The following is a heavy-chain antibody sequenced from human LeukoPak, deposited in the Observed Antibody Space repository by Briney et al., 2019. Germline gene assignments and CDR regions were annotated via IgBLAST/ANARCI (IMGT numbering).Heavy chain of an antibody. V-gene: IGHV3-43*02. CDR2: ISGDGGTT. CDR1: GFTFDDYA. CDR3: ASMAYDTSDYYVNWFDP. J-gene: IGHJ5*02. D-gene: IGHD3-22*01. Sequence: PGGSLRLSCAASGFTFDDYAMHWVRQTPGKGLEWVSLISGDGGTTYYADSVKGRFTISRDNSKNSLYLQMNSLRTEDTALYYCASMAYDTSDYYVNWFDPWGQGTLVTVSS.